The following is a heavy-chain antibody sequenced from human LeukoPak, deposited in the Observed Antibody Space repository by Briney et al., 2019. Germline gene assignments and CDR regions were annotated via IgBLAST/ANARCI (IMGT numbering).Heavy chain of an antibody. CDR2: IIPIFGTA. J-gene: IGHJ5*02. CDR3: ARKSLDLLDWFDP. Sequence: GASVKVSCKASGGTFSSYATSWVRQAPGQGLEWMGGIIPIFGTANYAQKFQGRVTITTDESTSTAYMELSSLRSEDTAVYYCARKSLDLLDWFDPWGQGTLVTVSS. D-gene: IGHD2-21*01. V-gene: IGHV1-69*05. CDR1: GGTFSSYA.